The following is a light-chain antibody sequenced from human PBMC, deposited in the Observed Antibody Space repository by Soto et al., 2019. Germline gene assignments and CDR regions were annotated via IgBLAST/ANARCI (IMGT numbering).Light chain of an antibody. CDR1: QSISVS. J-gene: IGKJ1*01. Sequence: IQMTHSPSTPSSCLVYRFTMTCRASQSISVSLAWYQQKPGKAPNLLIYDASTLQGGVPSRFSGSGSGTEFTLTVTSLQPEDFATYFCQQYDKYSTFGHGTKVDIK. CDR3: QQYDKYST. CDR2: DAS. V-gene: IGKV1-5*01.